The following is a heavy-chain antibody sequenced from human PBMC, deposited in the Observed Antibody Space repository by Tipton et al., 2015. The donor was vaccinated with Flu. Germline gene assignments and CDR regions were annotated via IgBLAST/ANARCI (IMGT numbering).Heavy chain of an antibody. Sequence: TLSLTCTVSGDSLRSYYWSWIRQSPGKGLEWIGQVYYSGTTNYNPSLKSRVTISLDKSKDQFSLRLSSVTAADTAMYYCARGDYGDYDHEADGFDIWGQGTLVTVSA. CDR2: VYYSGTT. D-gene: IGHD4-17*01. CDR3: ARGDYGDYDHEADGFDI. CDR1: GDSLRSYY. J-gene: IGHJ3*02. V-gene: IGHV4-59*08.